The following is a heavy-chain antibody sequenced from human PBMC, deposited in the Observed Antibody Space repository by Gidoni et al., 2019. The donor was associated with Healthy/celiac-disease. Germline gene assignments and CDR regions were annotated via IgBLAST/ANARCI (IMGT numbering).Heavy chain of an antibody. Sequence: QGHLMESGGGVVQPGRSRRIAGAASERIFGTSVIHWVRQAPGKGLEWVSAISGDGNSKYYGDSVKGRITISRDNSKNTVYLEMNSLRPEDTARYHCAREGYSSGRCGIFDIWGQGTMVTVSS. J-gene: IGHJ3*02. D-gene: IGHD6-19*01. V-gene: IGHV3-30*03. CDR3: AREGYSSGRCGIFDI. CDR1: ERIFGTSV. CDR2: ISGDGNSK.